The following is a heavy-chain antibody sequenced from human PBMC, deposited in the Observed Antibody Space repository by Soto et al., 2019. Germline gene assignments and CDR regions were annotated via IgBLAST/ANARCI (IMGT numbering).Heavy chain of an antibody. V-gene: IGHV1-8*01. CDR2: TNPKSGYT. J-gene: IGHJ5*02. CDR1: GYTFPRYD. D-gene: IGHD4-17*01. Sequence: QVQLVQSGAEVKKPGAAVKVSCKASGYTFPRYDINWLRQANGQGLEWMGWTNPKSGYTVYAQKCQGRLTTANDTSISTAYMELNSQRSEDTAVYYCARADGDLDHCGQATLVTVSA. CDR3: ARADGDLDH.